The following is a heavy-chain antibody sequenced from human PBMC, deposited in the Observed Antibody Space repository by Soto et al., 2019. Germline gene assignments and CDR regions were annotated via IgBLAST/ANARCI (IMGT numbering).Heavy chain of an antibody. D-gene: IGHD3-10*01. V-gene: IGHV3-23*01. Sequence: GGSLRLSCAASGFTFSSYAMSWVRQAPGKGLEWVSAISGSGGSTYYADSVKGRFTISRDNSKNTLYLQMNSLRAEDTAVYYCAKGSITMVRGVIRFGPFDYWGQGTLVTVSS. J-gene: IGHJ4*02. CDR1: GFTFSSYA. CDR3: AKGSITMVRGVIRFGPFDY. CDR2: ISGSGGST.